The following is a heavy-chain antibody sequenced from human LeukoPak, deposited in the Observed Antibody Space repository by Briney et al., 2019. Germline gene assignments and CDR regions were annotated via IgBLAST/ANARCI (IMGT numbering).Heavy chain of an antibody. CDR3: ARGTLKAVATDFDY. CDR1: GFTFDDYG. CDR2: LNWNGGST. D-gene: IGHD4-11*01. J-gene: IGHJ4*02. Sequence: GGSLRLSCAASGFTFDDYGMSWVRQAPGKGLEWVSGLNWNGGSTGYADSVKGRFTIPRDNAKNSLYLQMNSLRAEDTALYYCARGTLKAVATDFDYWGQGTLVTVSS. V-gene: IGHV3-20*04.